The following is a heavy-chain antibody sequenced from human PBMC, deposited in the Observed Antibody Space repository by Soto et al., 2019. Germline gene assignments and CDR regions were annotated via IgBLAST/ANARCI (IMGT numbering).Heavy chain of an antibody. V-gene: IGHV1-8*01. CDR2: MNPNSGNT. CDR1: GYTFTSFD. J-gene: IGHJ5*02. D-gene: IGHD3-10*01. CDR3: ARVSRFGDLNWFDP. Sequence: QVQLVQSGAEVRKPGASVKVSCKASGYTFTSFDINWVRQATGQGLEWMGWMNPNSGNTDYARKFQGRVTMTRNTSISTAYMEVSRLRSEDTAVYYCARVSRFGDLNWFDPWGQGTLVTVSS.